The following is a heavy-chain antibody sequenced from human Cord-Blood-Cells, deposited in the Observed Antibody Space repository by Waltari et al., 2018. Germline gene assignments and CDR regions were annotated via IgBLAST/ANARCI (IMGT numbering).Heavy chain of an antibody. D-gene: IGHD6-13*01. CDR1: GYTFTCYY. CDR3: ARGRDSSSWPHGVTFDY. J-gene: IGHJ4*02. CDR2: INPNSGGT. V-gene: IGHV1-2*02. Sequence: QVQLVQSGAEVQKPGASVKVSCKASGYTFTCYYTPRVRQAPGQGLEWMGWINPNSGGTNYAQKFQGRVTMTRDTSISTAYMELSRLRSDDTAVYYCARGRDSSSWPHGVTFDYWGQGTLVTVSS.